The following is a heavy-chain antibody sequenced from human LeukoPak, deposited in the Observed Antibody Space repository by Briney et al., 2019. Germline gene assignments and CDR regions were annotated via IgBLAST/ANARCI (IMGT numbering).Heavy chain of an antibody. CDR3: ARARYFDWSYDY. V-gene: IGHV4-59*01. Sequence: GSLRLSCAASGFTFSSYWMSWIRQPPGKGLEWIGYIYYSGSTNYNPSLKSRVTISVDTSKNQFSLKLSSVTAADTAVYYCARARYFDWSYDYWGQGTLVTVSS. D-gene: IGHD3-9*01. CDR1: GFTFSSYW. CDR2: IYYSGST. J-gene: IGHJ4*02.